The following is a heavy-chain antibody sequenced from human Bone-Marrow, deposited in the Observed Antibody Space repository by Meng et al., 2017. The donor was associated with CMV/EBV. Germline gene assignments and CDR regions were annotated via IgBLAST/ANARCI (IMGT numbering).Heavy chain of an antibody. J-gene: IGHJ6*02. CDR3: AGEKYYGMDV. CDR2: ISGASGTI. CDR1: GLTFSDYA. V-gene: IGHV3-48*04. Sequence: GESLKISCAASGLTFSDYAMNWVRQPPGKGLEWLSYISGASGTIYYADSVKGRITISRDNGKKSVYLQMNSLRVDDTAVYYCAGEKYYGMDVWGQGITVTVSS. D-gene: IGHD3-10*01.